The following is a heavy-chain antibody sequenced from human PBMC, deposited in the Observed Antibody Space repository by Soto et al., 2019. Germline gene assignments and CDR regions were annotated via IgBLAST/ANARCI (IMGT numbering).Heavy chain of an antibody. CDR1: GFTVRSSH. CDR3: AREYDILNWFDP. J-gene: IGHJ5*02. V-gene: IGHV3-48*01. Sequence: GGSLRLSCAASGFTVRSSHMGWVRQTPRKGLEWVSVIYSSSSTIYYADSVKGRFTISRDNAKNSLYLQMNSLRAEDTAVYYCAREYDILNWFDPWGQGTLVTVSS. CDR2: IYSSSSTI. D-gene: IGHD3-9*01.